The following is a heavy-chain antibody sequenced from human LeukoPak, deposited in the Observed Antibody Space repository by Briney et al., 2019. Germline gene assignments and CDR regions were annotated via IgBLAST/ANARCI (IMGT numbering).Heavy chain of an antibody. D-gene: IGHD1-1*01. J-gene: IGHJ4*02. CDR3: AKGNWRYFDY. V-gene: IGHV3-23*01. CDR2: ISGSGGST. CDR1: GFTFSAYV. Sequence: GGSLRLSCAASGFTFSAYVMSWVRQAPGKGLEWVSAISGSGGSTYYADSVKGRFTISRDNSKNTLYLQMNSLGADDTAVYYCAKGNWRYFDYWGQGTLVTVSS.